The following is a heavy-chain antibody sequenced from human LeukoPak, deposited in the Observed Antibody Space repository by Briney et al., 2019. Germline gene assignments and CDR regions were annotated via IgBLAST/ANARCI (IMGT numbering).Heavy chain of an antibody. Sequence: NPSETLSLTCTVSGGSISSSSYYWSWIRQPPGKGLEWIGEINHSGSTNYNPSLKSRVTISVDTSKNQFSLKLSSVTAADTAVYYCARGRGYFDWLGTYYYMDVWGKGTTVTVSS. CDR3: ARGRGYFDWLGTYYYMDV. CDR2: INHSGST. V-gene: IGHV4-39*07. CDR1: GGSISSSSYY. J-gene: IGHJ6*03. D-gene: IGHD3-9*01.